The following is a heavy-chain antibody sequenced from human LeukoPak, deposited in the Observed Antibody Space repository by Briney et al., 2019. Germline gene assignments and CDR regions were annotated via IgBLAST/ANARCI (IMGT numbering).Heavy chain of an antibody. Sequence: GGSLRLSCAASGFTFSSYSMNWVRQAPGKGLEWVSSISSSSSDIYYADSVKGRFTIFRDNAKNSLYLQMHSLRAEDTAVYYCARVSGDYYFDYWGQGTLVTVSS. CDR3: ARVSGDYYFDY. CDR2: ISSSSSDI. D-gene: IGHD4-17*01. V-gene: IGHV3-21*01. CDR1: GFTFSSYS. J-gene: IGHJ4*02.